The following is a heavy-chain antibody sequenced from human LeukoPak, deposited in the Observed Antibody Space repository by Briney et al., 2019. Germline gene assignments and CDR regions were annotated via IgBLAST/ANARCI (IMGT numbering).Heavy chain of an antibody. Sequence: GGSLRLSCAASGFTFSSYAMHWVRQAPGKGLEWVAVISYDGSNKYYADSVKGRFTISRDNSKNTLYLQMNSLRAEDTAVYYCARDPADIVVVPAANYPDYWGQGTLVTVSS. CDR3: ARDPADIVVVPAANYPDY. D-gene: IGHD2-2*01. V-gene: IGHV3-30-3*01. J-gene: IGHJ4*02. CDR1: GFTFSSYA. CDR2: ISYDGSNK.